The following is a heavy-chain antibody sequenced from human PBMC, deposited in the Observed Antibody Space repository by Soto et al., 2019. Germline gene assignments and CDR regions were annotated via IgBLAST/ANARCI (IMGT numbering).Heavy chain of an antibody. Sequence: GSLRLSCAASGFTFGHYAMSWVRQAPGKGLEWVSLVSATAGTTYYTDSVKGRFTISRDNSRNTVYLQMNSLRADDTAVYYCAKDRLAGGFDYWGQGTLVTVSS. CDR2: VSATAGTT. CDR1: GFTFGHYA. CDR3: AKDRLAGGFDY. J-gene: IGHJ4*02. D-gene: IGHD3-16*01. V-gene: IGHV3-23*01.